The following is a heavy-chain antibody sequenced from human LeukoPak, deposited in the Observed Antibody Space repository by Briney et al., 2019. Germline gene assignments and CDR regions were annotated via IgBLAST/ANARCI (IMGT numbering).Heavy chain of an antibody. CDR1: GYTFTSYG. V-gene: IGHV1-18*01. D-gene: IGHD3-3*01. CDR2: ISPYNGNT. Sequence: ASVKVSCKSSGYTFTSYGISWVRQAPGQGLEWMGWISPYNGNTNYAQKLQGRVTMTTDTSTSTAYMELRSLRSDDTAVYYCARLYYDFWSGLNYYYYMDVWGKGTTVTVSS. CDR3: ARLYYDFWSGLNYYYYMDV. J-gene: IGHJ6*03.